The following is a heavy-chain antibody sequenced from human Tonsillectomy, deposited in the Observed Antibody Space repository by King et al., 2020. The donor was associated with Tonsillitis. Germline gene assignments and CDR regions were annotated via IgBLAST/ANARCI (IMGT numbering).Heavy chain of an antibody. Sequence: VQLVESGGGVVQPGRSLRLSCAASGFTFSGHAMQWVRQAPGKGLEWVAVISHDGNNKFYGDAGKGRFTISRDTSKNTVYLQMNGLRLEDTAVYYCARDSIAPECYKTSCYDYWGQGTLVTVSS. J-gene: IGHJ4*02. D-gene: IGHD2-2*01. V-gene: IGHV3-30*01. CDR3: ARDSIAPECYKTSCYDY. CDR1: GFTFSGHA. CDR2: ISHDGNNK.